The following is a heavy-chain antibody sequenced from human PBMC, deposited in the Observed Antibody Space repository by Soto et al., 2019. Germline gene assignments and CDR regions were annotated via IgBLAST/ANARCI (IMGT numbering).Heavy chain of an antibody. CDR3: ARETQWLNWFDP. CDR1: GFTFSNYS. J-gene: IGHJ5*02. CDR2: ISSDSTI. V-gene: IGHV3-48*01. Sequence: EVQLVESGGGLVQPGGSLRLSCAASGFTFSNYSMNWVRQAPGKGLEWVSYISSDSTIYYEDSVKGRFTISRDNAKNSLYLQMNSLRAEDTAVYYCARETQWLNWFDPWGQGTLVTVSS. D-gene: IGHD6-19*01.